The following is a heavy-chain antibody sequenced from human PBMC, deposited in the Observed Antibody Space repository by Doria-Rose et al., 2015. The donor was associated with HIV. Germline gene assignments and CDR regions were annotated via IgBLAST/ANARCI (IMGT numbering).Heavy chain of an antibody. CDR2: IRSKAYGGTK. J-gene: IGHJ4*02. V-gene: IGHV3-49*03. CDR3: ARVGWELLYFFDY. D-gene: IGHD1-26*01. Sequence: ESEGGLVQPGRSLRLSCTASGYTFGDHAMSWFRQASGKGLEWIGFIRSKAYGGTKEYAASVKGRVTISRDDSKGIAYLQLNSLKTEDTAVYFCARVGWELLYFFDYWGQGTLVTVSS. CDR1: GYTFGDHA.